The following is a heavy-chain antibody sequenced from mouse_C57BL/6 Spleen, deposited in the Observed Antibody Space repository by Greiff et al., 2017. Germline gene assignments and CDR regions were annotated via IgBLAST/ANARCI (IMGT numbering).Heavy chain of an antibody. D-gene: IGHD1-1*01. J-gene: IGHJ4*01. CDR3: ARVSTVASYAMDY. CDR1: GFTFSDYY. CDR2: INYDGSST. V-gene: IGHV5-16*01. Sequence: EVKLVESEGGLVQPGSSMKLSCTASGFTFSDYYMAWVRQVPEKGLEWVANINYDGSSTYYLDSLKSRFIISRDNAKNILYLQMSSLKSEDTATYYCARVSTVASYAMDYWGQGTSVTVSS.